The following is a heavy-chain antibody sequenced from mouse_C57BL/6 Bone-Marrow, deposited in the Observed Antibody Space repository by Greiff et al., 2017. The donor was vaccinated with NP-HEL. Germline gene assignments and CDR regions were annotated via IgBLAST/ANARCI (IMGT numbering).Heavy chain of an antibody. CDR1: GYAFSSSW. CDR2: IYPGAGDT. V-gene: IGHV1-82*01. Sequence: QVQLQQSGPELVKPGASVKISCKASGYAFSSSWMNWVQQRPGQGLEWIGRIYPGAGDTNYNGKFKGKATLTADKSSSTAYMQISSLTSEDSAVYFCARKEGRDYWGQGTTLTVSS. CDR3: ARKEGRDY. D-gene: IGHD3-3*01. J-gene: IGHJ2*01.